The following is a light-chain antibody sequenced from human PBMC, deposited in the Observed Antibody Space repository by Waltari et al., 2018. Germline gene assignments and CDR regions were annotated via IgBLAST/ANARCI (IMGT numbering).Light chain of an antibody. CDR3: QQSSTARVT. J-gene: IGKJ2*01. V-gene: IGKV1-39*01. CDR2: AAS. Sequence: DIQMAQSPSSLSASVGDRVTITCRASQNIDTYLNWFQQKPGEDPKVLIYAASNLRPGVPSRFSGSGSGTDFALIISSLQPEDFATYYCQQSSTARVTFGQGTKLEI. CDR1: QNIDTY.